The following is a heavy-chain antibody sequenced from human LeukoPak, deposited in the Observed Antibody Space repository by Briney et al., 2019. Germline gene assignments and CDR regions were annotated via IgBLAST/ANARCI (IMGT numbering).Heavy chain of an antibody. CDR2: ISSSGSTI. Sequence: KSGGSLRLSCAASGFTFSSYEMNWVRQAPGKGLEWVSYISSSGSTIYYADSVKGRFTISRDNAKSSLYLQMNSLRAEDTAVYYCAKGGISLVRGSFDYWGQATLVTVSS. J-gene: IGHJ4*02. V-gene: IGHV3-48*03. D-gene: IGHD3-10*01. CDR1: GFTFSSYE. CDR3: AKGGISLVRGSFDY.